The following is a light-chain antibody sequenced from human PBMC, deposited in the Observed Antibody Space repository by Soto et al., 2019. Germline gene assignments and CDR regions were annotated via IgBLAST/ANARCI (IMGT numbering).Light chain of an antibody. Sequence: EVVLTQSPVTLSLSPGERATLSCRASQSFRGLLAWYQQKPGQAPRLLIYDAYNRATRIPPRFSGSVSGTDFTLTISSLEPEDSAVYYCQQRHMWPITFGQGTRLEIK. J-gene: IGKJ5*01. CDR3: QQRHMWPIT. CDR1: QSFRGL. V-gene: IGKV3-11*01. CDR2: DAY.